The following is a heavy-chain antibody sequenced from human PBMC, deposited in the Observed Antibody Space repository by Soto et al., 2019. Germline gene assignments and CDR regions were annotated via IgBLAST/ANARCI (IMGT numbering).Heavy chain of an antibody. J-gene: IGHJ3*02. CDR1: GGSFSTYG. Sequence: QVQLVQSGAEVKKPGSSVKVSCKASGGSFSTYGISWVRQAPGQGLEWMGGFIPVFTTAKYAQKFQGRVSITADESTYTAYMELSSLRSEDTAVYFCARDGVDVSRTTVRHGALDIWGQGTVATVSS. CDR3: ARDGVDVSRTTVRHGALDI. CDR2: FIPVFTTA. V-gene: IGHV1-69*01. D-gene: IGHD4-17*01.